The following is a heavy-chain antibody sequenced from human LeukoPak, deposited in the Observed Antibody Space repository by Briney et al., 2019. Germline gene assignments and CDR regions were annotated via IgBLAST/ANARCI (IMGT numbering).Heavy chain of an antibody. CDR3: ARGYCSSTSCSNWFDP. Sequence: GGSLRLSCAASGFTFSSYWMSWVRQAPGKGLEWVANIKQDGSEKYYVDSVKGRFTISRDNAKNSLYLQMNSLRAEDTAVYYCARGYCSSTSCSNWFDPWGQGTLVTVSS. CDR2: IKQDGSEK. CDR1: GFTFSSYW. J-gene: IGHJ5*02. V-gene: IGHV3-7*01. D-gene: IGHD2-2*01.